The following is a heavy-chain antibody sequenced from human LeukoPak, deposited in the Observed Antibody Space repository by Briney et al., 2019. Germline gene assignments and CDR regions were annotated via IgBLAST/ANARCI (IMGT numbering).Heavy chain of an antibody. J-gene: IGHJ6*03. D-gene: IGHD3-16*01. CDR2: INHSGST. V-gene: IGHV4-34*01. CDR3: ARGGGYYYMDV. CDR1: GGSFSGYY. Sequence: PSETLSLTCAVYGGSFSGYYWSWIRQPPGKGLEWIGEINHSGSTNYNPSLKSRVTISVDTSKNQFSLKLNSVTAADTAVYYCARGGGYYYMDVWGKGPTVTVSS.